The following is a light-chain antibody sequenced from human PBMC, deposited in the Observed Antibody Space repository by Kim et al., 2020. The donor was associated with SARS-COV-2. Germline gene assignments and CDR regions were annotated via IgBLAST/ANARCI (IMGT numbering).Light chain of an antibody. Sequence: DIQMTQSPSTLSASVGDRVTITCRASQSISSWLAWYQQKPGKAPKLLIYKASSLESGVPSRFSGSGSGTEFTLTISSLQPDDFATYYRQKYNSYWTFGQGTKVDIK. J-gene: IGKJ1*01. V-gene: IGKV1-5*03. CDR1: QSISSW. CDR2: KAS. CDR3: QKYNSYWT.